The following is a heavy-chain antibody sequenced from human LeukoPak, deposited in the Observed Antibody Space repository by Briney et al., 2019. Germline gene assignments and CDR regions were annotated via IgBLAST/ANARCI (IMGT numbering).Heavy chain of an antibody. V-gene: IGHV3-23*01. CDR2: ISGSGGST. CDR3: ARGPARYYYYYYMDV. CDR1: GFTFSSYG. Sequence: GGSLRLSCAASGFTFSSYGMSWVRQAPGKGLEWVSAISGSGGSTYYADSVKGRFTISRDNSKNTLYLQMNSLRAEDTAVYYCARGPARYYYYYYMDVWGKGTTVTVSS. J-gene: IGHJ6*03.